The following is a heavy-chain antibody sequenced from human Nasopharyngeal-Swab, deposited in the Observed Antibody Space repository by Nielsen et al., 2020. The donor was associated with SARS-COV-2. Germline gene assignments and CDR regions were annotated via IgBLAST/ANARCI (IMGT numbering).Heavy chain of an antibody. Sequence: SETLSLTCAVSGGSISSSNWWSWVRPPPGKGLEWIGEINHSGSTNYNPSLKSRVTISVDTSKNQFSLKLSSVTAADTAVYYCARGLRFLEWLFDYWGQGTLVTVSS. CDR1: GGSISSSNW. CDR2: INHSGST. V-gene: IGHV4-4*02. D-gene: IGHD3-3*01. CDR3: ARGLRFLEWLFDY. J-gene: IGHJ4*02.